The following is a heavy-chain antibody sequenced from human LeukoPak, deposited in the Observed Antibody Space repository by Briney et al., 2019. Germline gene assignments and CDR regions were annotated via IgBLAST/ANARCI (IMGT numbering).Heavy chain of an antibody. J-gene: IGHJ4*02. CDR1: GGSFSGYY. CDR3: ARSLSKLRYFDWPTPFDY. Sequence: SETLSLTCAVYGGSFSGYYWSWIRQPPGKGLEWIGEINHSGSTNYNPSLKSRVTISVDTSKNQFSLKLSSVTAADTAVYYCARSLSKLRYFDWPTPFDYWGQGTLVTVSS. CDR2: INHSGST. V-gene: IGHV4-34*01. D-gene: IGHD3-9*01.